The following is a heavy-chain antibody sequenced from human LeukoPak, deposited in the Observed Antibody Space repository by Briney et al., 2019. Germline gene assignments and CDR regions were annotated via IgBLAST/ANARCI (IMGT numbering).Heavy chain of an antibody. CDR3: ARDEIFTAFGPEVYYMDV. J-gene: IGHJ6*03. CDR2: IYYSGST. CDR1: GGSISSSSYY. Sequence: SETLSLTCTVSGGSISSSSYYWGWIRQPPGKGLEWIGSIYYSGSTYYNPSLKSRVTISVDTSKNQFSLKLTSVTAADTAVYYCARDEIFTAFGPEVYYMDVWGKGTTVTVSS. D-gene: IGHD3-3*01. V-gene: IGHV4-39*02.